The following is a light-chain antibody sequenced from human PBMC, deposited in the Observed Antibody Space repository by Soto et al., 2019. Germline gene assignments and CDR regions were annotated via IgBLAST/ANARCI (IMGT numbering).Light chain of an antibody. Sequence: QSALTQPSSVSGSPGQSITMSCTDVGFYGLVSWYQQHPGKVPKLMIYDVSKRPSGVSERFSGSKSGNTAYLKISALQADDEADYYCSLDAGSSIYVFGTGTKVTVL. J-gene: IGLJ1*01. CDR3: SLDAGSSIYV. V-gene: IGLV2-23*02. CDR1: VGFYGL. CDR2: DVS.